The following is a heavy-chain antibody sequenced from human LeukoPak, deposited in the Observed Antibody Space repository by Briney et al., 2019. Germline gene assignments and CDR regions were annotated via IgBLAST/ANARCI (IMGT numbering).Heavy chain of an antibody. CDR2: IYYSGNT. CDR3: ARSDYHGSGSHTVFDAFDI. V-gene: IGHV4-61*01. J-gene: IGHJ3*02. CDR1: GGSVSSGSYY. D-gene: IGHD3-10*01. Sequence: SETLSLTCTVSGGSVSSGSYYWSWIRQPPGKGLEWIGYIYYSGNTNYNPSLKSRVTISVDTSKNQFSLKLSSVTAADTAVYYCARSDYHGSGSHTVFDAFDIWGQGTRVTVSS.